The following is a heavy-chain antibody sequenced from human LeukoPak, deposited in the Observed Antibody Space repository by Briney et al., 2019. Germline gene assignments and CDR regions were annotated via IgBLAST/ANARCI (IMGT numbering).Heavy chain of an antibody. J-gene: IGHJ4*02. CDR3: AKDRLRRNLGYYFDY. V-gene: IGHV3-23*01. Sequence: GRSLRLSCAASGFTFSSYAMSWVRQAPGKGLEWVSAISGSGGSTYYADSVKGRFTISRDNSKNTLYLQMNSLRAEDTAVYYCAKDRLRRNLGYYFDYWGQGTLVTVSS. D-gene: IGHD5-12*01. CDR1: GFTFSSYA. CDR2: ISGSGGST.